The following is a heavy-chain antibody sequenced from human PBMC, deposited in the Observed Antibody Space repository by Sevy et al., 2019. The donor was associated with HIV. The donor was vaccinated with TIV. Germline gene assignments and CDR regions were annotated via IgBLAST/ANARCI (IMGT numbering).Heavy chain of an antibody. D-gene: IGHD6-13*01. J-gene: IGHJ4*02. CDR1: GFTFGDYC. Sequence: GGSLRLSCTASGFTFGDYCMSWVRQAPGKGLEWVVFFKSVVYGGTVDHAASVRGRFVIPREDSKTIAYLQMNDLKTEDTGVYYCTRWKAAQSIFDYWSQGALVTVSS. V-gene: IGHV3-49*04. CDR3: TRWKAAQSIFDY. CDR2: FKSVVYGGTV.